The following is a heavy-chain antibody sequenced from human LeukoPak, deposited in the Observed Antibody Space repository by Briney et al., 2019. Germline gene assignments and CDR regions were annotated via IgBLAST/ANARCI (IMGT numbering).Heavy chain of an antibody. V-gene: IGHV3-30*18. CDR2: ISYDGSNK. D-gene: IGHD3-22*01. J-gene: IGHJ4*02. CDR1: GFTFSSYG. CDR3: AKDGPDPITMIVVVYYFDY. Sequence: GGSLRRSCAASGFTFSSYGMHWVRQAPGKGLEWVAVISYDGSNKYYADSVKGRFTISRDNSKNTLYLQMNSLRAEDTAVYYCAKDGPDPITMIVVVYYFDYWGQGTLVTVSS.